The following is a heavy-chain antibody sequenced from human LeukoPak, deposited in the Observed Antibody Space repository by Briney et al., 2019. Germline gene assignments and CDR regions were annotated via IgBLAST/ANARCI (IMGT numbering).Heavy chain of an antibody. Sequence: PGGSLRLSCAASGFTFSSYGMSWVRQAPGKGLEWVSSISSSSSYIYYADSVKGRFTISRDNAKNSLYLQMNSLRAEDTAVYYCASNGGLTVVTPSEDYGEARYWGQGTLVTVSS. V-gene: IGHV3-21*01. J-gene: IGHJ4*02. CDR1: GFTFSSYG. D-gene: IGHD4-23*01. CDR2: ISSSSSYI. CDR3: ASNGGLTVVTPSEDYGEARY.